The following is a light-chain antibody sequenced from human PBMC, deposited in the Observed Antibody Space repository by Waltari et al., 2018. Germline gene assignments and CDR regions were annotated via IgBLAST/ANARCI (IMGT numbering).Light chain of an antibody. CDR2: EDN. CDR1: SDSIASFY. Sequence: NFMLTQPHSMSESPGKTVIISCTRSSDSIASFYVQWFQQRPGSAPTTVIFEDNQRPAGVPHLFSGSIDSSSNSASLSISGLKPEDEAEYYCQSYDGSSVVFGGGTKLTVL. J-gene: IGLJ2*01. CDR3: QSYDGSSVV. V-gene: IGLV6-57*04.